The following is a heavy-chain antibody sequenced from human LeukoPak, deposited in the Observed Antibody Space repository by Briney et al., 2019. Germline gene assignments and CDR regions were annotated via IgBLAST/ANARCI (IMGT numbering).Heavy chain of an antibody. CDR3: AGNSGSYYAFDY. J-gene: IGHJ4*02. CDR1: GFTFSNYW. Sequence: PGGSLRLSCAASGFTFSNYWMTWVRQAPGKGLEWVSSISSSSSYIYYADSVKGRFTISRDNSKNTLYLQMNSLRAEDTAVYYCAGNSGSYYAFDYWGQGTLVTVSS. D-gene: IGHD1-26*01. V-gene: IGHV3-21*01. CDR2: ISSSSSYI.